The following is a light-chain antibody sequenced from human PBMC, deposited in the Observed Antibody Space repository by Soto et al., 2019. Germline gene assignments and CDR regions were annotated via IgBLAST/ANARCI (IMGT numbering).Light chain of an antibody. Sequence: QSALTQPPSASGTPGQRVTIPCSGSSSNIGSNYVYWYQQLPGTAPKLLIYRNDQRPSGVPDRFSGSKSGTSASLAISGLRTEDEADYYCAVWDDSLSGRLFGGGTQLTVL. V-gene: IGLV1-47*01. CDR2: RND. J-gene: IGLJ2*01. CDR1: SSNIGSNY. CDR3: AVWDDSLSGRL.